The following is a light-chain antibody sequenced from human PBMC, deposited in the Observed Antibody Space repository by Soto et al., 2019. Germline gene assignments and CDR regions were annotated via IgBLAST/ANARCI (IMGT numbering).Light chain of an antibody. V-gene: IGKV3-11*01. J-gene: IGKJ1*01. CDR3: QQRYNWPLT. Sequence: EIVLTQSPATLSLSPGDRATLSCRASQTLSTYVAWYQQKPGQAPRLLIYDASNRATGIPARFSGSGSGADFTLTISSLEPEDFAVYYRQQRYNWPLTFGQGTKVDIK. CDR1: QTLSTY. CDR2: DAS.